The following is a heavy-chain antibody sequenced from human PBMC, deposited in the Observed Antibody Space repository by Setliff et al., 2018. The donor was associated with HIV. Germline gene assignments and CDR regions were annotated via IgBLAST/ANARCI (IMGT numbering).Heavy chain of an antibody. CDR3: ARGPYCSGGSCYSSLDY. J-gene: IGHJ4*02. V-gene: IGHV4-39*07. Sequence: LSLTCTVSGGSISSSTYYWGWIRQPPGKGLEWIGSIYYSGSTYYNPSLKSRVTISVDTSKNQFSLKLSSVTAADTAVYYCARGPYCSGGSCYSSLDYWGQGTLVTVSS. CDR2: IYYSGST. CDR1: GGSISSSTYY. D-gene: IGHD2-15*01.